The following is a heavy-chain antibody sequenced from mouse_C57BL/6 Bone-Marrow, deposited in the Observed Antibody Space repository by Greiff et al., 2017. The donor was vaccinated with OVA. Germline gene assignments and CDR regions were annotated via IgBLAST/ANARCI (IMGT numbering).Heavy chain of an antibody. V-gene: IGHV14-4*01. CDR2: IAPENGAT. CDR1: GFNIKGDY. D-gene: IGHD2-5*01. J-gene: IGHJ3*01. Sequence: EVQLQQSGAELVRPGASVKLSCTASGFNIKGDYMHWVQQRPEKGLEWIGWIAPENGATEYASKFQGKATITADTSSNTAYLQLSRLTSEATAVYYCTTYYSSYVFAYWGQGTLVTVSA. CDR3: TTYYSSYVFAY.